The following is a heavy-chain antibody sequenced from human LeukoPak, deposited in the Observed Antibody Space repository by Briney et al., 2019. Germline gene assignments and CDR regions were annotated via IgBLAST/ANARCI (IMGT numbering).Heavy chain of an antibody. Sequence: ASVKVSCKASGYTFTDYYMHWVRQAPGQGLEWMGWINPNSGGTNYALKFQGRVTMTRDTSINTVYMEVSSLTSDDTAVYYCAGALPEIQPPAPGDYWGQGTLVTVSS. D-gene: IGHD5-18*01. CDR1: GYTFTDYY. CDR2: INPNSGGT. CDR3: AGALPEIQPPAPGDY. V-gene: IGHV1-2*02. J-gene: IGHJ4*02.